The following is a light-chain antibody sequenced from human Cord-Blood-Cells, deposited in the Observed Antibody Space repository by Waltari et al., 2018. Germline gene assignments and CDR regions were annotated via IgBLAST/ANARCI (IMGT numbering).Light chain of an antibody. V-gene: IGLV2-14*01. CDR1: TVDVFFDNY. Sequence: QSALTQPASVSGSPGHAITISCTGTTVDVFFDNYVSWYQQHPGKAPKLMIYDVSKRPSGVSNRFSGSKSGNTASLTISGLQAEDEADYYCSSYTSSSTLVFGGGTKLTVL. CDR3: SSYTSSSTLV. J-gene: IGLJ3*02. CDR2: DVS.